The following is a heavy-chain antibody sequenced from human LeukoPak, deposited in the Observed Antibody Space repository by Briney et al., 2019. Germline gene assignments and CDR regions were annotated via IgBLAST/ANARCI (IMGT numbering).Heavy chain of an antibody. CDR1: GGSISSGGYY. CDR2: IYYSGST. V-gene: IGHV4-61*08. J-gene: IGHJ4*02. D-gene: IGHD1-7*01. Sequence: SETLSLTCTVSGGSISSGGYYWSWIRQPPGKGLEWIGYIYYSGSTNYNPTLKSRVTISVDTSKNQFSLKLNSVSAANTAVYYCARHEYQLTGTFDFWGQGTLVTVSS. CDR3: ARHEYQLTGTFDF.